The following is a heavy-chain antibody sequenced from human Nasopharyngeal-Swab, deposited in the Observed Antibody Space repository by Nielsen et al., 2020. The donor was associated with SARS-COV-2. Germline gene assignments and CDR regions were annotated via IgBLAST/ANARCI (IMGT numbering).Heavy chain of an antibody. CDR2: MNPNSGNT. J-gene: IGHJ5*02. V-gene: IGHV1-8*01. Sequence: WVRQAPVQGLEWMGWMNPNSGNTGYAQKFQGRVTMTRNTSISTAYMELSSLRSEDTAVYYCARGSITIFGVVIQGWFDPWGQGTLVTVSS. D-gene: IGHD3-3*01. CDR3: ARGSITIFGVVIQGWFDP.